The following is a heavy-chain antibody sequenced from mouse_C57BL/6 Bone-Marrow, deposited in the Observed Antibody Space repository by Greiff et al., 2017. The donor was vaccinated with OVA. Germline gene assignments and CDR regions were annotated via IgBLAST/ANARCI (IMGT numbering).Heavy chain of an antibody. J-gene: IGHJ2*01. Sequence: VQLKQSGPELVKPGASVKISCKASGYSFTGYYMNWVKQSPEKSLEWIGEINPSTGGTTYNQKFKAKATLTVDKSSSTAYMQLKSLTSEDSAVYYCARSGDYESSDYWGQGTTLTVSS. V-gene: IGHV1-42*01. CDR1: GYSFTGYY. D-gene: IGHD2-4*01. CDR2: INPSTGGT. CDR3: ARSGDYESSDY.